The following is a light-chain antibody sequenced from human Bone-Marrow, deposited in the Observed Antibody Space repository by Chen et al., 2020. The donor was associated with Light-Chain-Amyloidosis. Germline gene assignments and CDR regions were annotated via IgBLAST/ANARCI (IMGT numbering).Light chain of an antibody. V-gene: IGKV3-20*01. CDR1: QTISSNY. Sequence: EIVLTQSPGTLSLSPGEGANLSCRASQTISSNYLTWYQQKFGQAPRLLIYGSSSRATGIPVRFTGSGSGTDFTLTINRLEPEEFAMYYCQQYGTSPLTFGGGTKVEIK. J-gene: IGKJ4*01. CDR2: GSS. CDR3: QQYGTSPLT.